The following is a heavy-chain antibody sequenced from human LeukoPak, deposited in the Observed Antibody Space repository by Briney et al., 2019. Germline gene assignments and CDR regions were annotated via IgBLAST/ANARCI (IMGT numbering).Heavy chain of an antibody. CDR1: GGSLSSGGYY. D-gene: IGHD4-17*01. Sequence: SETLSLTCTVSGGSLSSGGYYWSWLRQHPGTGLEWLGYIYYSGSTYYNPSLKSRVTISVDTSKNQFSLKLSSVTAADTAVYYCARASSTVTHNCFDPWGQGTLVTVSS. V-gene: IGHV4-31*03. J-gene: IGHJ5*02. CDR3: ARASSTVTHNCFDP. CDR2: IYYSGST.